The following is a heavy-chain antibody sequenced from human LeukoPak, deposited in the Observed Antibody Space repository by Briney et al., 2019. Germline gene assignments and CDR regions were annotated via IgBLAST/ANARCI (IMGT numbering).Heavy chain of an antibody. J-gene: IGHJ6*04. CDR1: GGSFSGCY. CDR3: ARGGYSGYPTPLYYGMDV. Sequence: AQTLSLTCAVYGGSFSGCYWGWIRQPPGKGLEWIEEINHSGRTNYNPSFKSRVTISVDTSKNQFSLKLSSVTAADTAVYYCARGGYSGYPTPLYYGMDVWGKGTTVTVSS. D-gene: IGHD5-12*01. CDR2: INHSGRT. V-gene: IGHV4-34*01.